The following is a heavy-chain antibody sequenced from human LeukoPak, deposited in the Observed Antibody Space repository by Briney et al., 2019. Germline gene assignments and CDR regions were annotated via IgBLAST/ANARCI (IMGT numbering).Heavy chain of an antibody. CDR1: GYSFTSYW. J-gene: IGHJ6*02. D-gene: IGHD2-21*02. CDR3: ARWGSHIVVVTETYGMDV. V-gene: IGHV5-51*01. Sequence: GESLQISCKGSGYSFTSYWIGWVRQMPGKGLEWMGIIYPGDSDTRYSPSFQGQVTISADKSISTAYLQWSSLKASDTAMYYCARWGSHIVVVTETYGMDVWGQGTTVTVSS. CDR2: IYPGDSDT.